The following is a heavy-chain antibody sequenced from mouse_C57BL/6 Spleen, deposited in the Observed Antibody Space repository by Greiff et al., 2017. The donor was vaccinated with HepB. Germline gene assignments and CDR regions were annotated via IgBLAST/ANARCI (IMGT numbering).Heavy chain of an antibody. Sequence: QVQLQQPGTELVKPGASVKLSCKASGYTFTSYWMHWVKQRPGQRLEWIGNINPSKGGTNYNEKFKCKATLTVDKSSSTAYMQLSSLTSEDSAGYYCARGRGVYWGQGTSVTVSS. CDR1: GYTFTSYW. CDR3: ARGRGVY. J-gene: IGHJ4*01. V-gene: IGHV1-53*01. CDR2: INPSKGGT.